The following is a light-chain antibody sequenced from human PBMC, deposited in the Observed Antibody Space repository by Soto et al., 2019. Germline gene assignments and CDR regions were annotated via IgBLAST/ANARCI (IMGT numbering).Light chain of an antibody. Sequence: QSVLTQPPSVSGAPGQRVTISCTGSSSNIGAGYDVHWYQQLPGTAPKLLIYGDINRPSGVAERFSGSKSGTSASLAITGLQAEDEADYYCPSYDKSLSGNYVFGTGTKVTVL. V-gene: IGLV1-40*01. CDR3: PSYDKSLSGNYV. J-gene: IGLJ1*01. CDR2: GDI. CDR1: SSNIGAGYD.